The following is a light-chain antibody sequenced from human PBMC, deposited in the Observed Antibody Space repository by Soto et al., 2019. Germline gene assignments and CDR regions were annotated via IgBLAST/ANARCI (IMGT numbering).Light chain of an antibody. CDR3: QQYGSSRFT. CDR1: QSISSSY. CDR2: GAS. V-gene: IGKV3-20*01. Sequence: IVLTQSPGTLSLSPGERATLSCRASQSISSSYLAWYQQKPGQALRLLVYGASSRATGIPDRFSGSGSGTDFTLTISRLEPEDFAVYYCQQYGSSRFTFGPVTKVDI. J-gene: IGKJ3*01.